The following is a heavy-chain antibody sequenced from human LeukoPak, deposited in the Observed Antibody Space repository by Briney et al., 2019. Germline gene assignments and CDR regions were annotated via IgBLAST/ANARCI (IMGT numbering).Heavy chain of an antibody. CDR3: ARAVAGDYFDY. V-gene: IGHV1-69*05. CDR2: IIPIFGTA. D-gene: IGHD6-19*01. Sequence: SVKVSCKASGGTFSSYALSWVRQAPGQGREWVGGIIPIFGTAHYAQKFQGRVTITTDESTSTAYMGLSSLRSEDTAVYYCARAVAGDYFDYWGQGTLVTVSS. CDR1: GGTFSSYA. J-gene: IGHJ4*02.